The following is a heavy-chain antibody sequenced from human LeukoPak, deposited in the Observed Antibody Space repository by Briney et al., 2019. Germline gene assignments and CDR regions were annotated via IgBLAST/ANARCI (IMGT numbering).Heavy chain of an antibody. CDR2: INPNSGGT. D-gene: IGHD4-17*01. CDR1: GYTFTDYY. Sequence: ASVTVSCKASGYTFTDYYMHWVRQAPGQGLEWMGWINPNSGGTNYAQKFQGRVTMTRDTSISTAYMQLSRLRSDDTAVYYCARDPDDYGDDGWFDPWGQGTLVTVSS. V-gene: IGHV1-2*02. J-gene: IGHJ5*02. CDR3: ARDPDDYGDDGWFDP.